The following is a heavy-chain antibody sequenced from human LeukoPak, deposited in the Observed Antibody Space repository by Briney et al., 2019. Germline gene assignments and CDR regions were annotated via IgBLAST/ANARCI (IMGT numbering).Heavy chain of an antibody. Sequence: ARSLRLSCAASGFTFSSYAMHWVRQAPGKGLEWVAVISYDGSNKYYEDSVKGRFTISRDNSKNTLYLQMNSLRAEDTAVYYCARVGGLGAFDIWGQGTMVTVSS. CDR2: ISYDGSNK. J-gene: IGHJ3*02. CDR1: GFTFSSYA. CDR3: ARVGGLGAFDI. V-gene: IGHV3-30*04. D-gene: IGHD3-16*01.